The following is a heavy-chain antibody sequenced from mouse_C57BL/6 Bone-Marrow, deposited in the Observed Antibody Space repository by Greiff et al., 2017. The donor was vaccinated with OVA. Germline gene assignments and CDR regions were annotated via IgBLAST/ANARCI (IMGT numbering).Heavy chain of an antibody. D-gene: IGHD1-1*01. J-gene: IGHJ3*01. V-gene: IGHV14-4*01. Sequence: VQLKQSGAELVRPGASVKLSCTASGFNIKDDYMHWVKQRPEQGLEWIGWIDPENGDTEYASKFQGKATITADTSSNTAYLQLSSLTSEDTAVYYCTVITRFAYWGQGTLVTVSA. CDR3: TVITRFAY. CDR1: GFNIKDDY. CDR2: IDPENGDT.